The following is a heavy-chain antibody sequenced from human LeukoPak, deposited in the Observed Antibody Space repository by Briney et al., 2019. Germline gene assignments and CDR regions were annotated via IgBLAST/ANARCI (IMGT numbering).Heavy chain of an antibody. Sequence: GGSLRLSCTASGFTFGDHAMSWVRQAPGKGLEWVGFIRSKTYGGTTEYAASVKGRFTISRDDSKSIAYLQMNSLKTEDTAVYYWTRRPIPQLLFYGKGVWGPGTTVTVSS. D-gene: IGHD2-21*01. J-gene: IGHJ6*02. V-gene: IGHV3-49*04. CDR2: IRSKTYGGTT. CDR1: GFTFGDHA. CDR3: TRRPIPQLLFYGKGV.